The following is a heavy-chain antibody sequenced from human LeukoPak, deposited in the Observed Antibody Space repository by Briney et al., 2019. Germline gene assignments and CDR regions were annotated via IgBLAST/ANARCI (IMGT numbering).Heavy chain of an antibody. J-gene: IGHJ4*02. CDR3: QCHPDY. V-gene: IGHV4-34*01. CDR2: INHSGST. D-gene: IGHD2-2*01. Sequence: SETLSLTCAVYGGSFSGYYWSWIRQPPGKGLEWIGEINHSGSTNYNPSLKSRVTISEDTSKNRFSLKLSSVTAADTAVYYCQCHPDYWGQGTLVTVSS. CDR1: GGSFSGYY.